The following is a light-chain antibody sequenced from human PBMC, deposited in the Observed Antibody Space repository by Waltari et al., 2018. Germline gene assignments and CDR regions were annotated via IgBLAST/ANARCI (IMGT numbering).Light chain of an antibody. Sequence: QSVLTQPPSASGTPGQRVTISCSGNSPNLGNNVVNWYQQVPGTAPKLLIYRNDLRPSGVPDRFSASKSGTSASLAISGLQSEDEAEYYCASWDDSLNGHWVFGGGTMVTVL. CDR3: ASWDDSLNGHWV. V-gene: IGLV1-44*01. CDR2: RND. CDR1: SPNLGNNV. J-gene: IGLJ3*02.